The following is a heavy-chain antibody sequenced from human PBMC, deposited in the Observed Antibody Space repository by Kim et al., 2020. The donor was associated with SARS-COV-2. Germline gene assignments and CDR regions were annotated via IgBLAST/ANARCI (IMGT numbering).Heavy chain of an antibody. CDR3: AKDQYSSSWYYYYGMDV. V-gene: IGHV3-9*01. Sequence: GGSLRLSCAASGFTFGDYAMHWVRQAPGKGLEWVSGISWNSGSIGYADSVKGRFTISRDNAKNSLYLQMNSLRAGDTALYYCAKDQYSSSWYYYYGMDVWGRGTTVTVSS. CDR2: ISWNSGSI. J-gene: IGHJ6*02. D-gene: IGHD6-13*01. CDR1: GFTFGDYA.